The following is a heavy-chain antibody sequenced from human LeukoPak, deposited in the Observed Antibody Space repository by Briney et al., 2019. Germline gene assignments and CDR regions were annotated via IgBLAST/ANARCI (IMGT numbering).Heavy chain of an antibody. J-gene: IGHJ4*02. D-gene: IGHD5-18*01. CDR3: AKERDTAMVTIDY. Sequence: GGSLRLSCAASGFTFSNYAMSWVRQAPGKGPEWVSLISDSGGSTYYADSVKGRFTFSRDNSKNTLYLQMNSLRAEDTAVYYCAKERDTAMVTIDYWGQGTLVTVSS. CDR2: ISDSGGST. CDR1: GFTFSNYA. V-gene: IGHV3-23*01.